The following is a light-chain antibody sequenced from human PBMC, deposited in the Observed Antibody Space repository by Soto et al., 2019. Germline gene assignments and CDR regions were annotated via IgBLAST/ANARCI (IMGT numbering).Light chain of an antibody. CDR3: QQYDNLLLT. CDR2: DAS. CDR1: QDISNY. Sequence: DIHMTQSPSSLSASVGDRVPITCQASQDISNYLNWYQQKPGKAPKLLIYDASNLETGVPSRFSGSGSGTDFTFTISSLQPEDIATYYCQQYDNLLLTFGGGTKVDTK. J-gene: IGKJ4*01. V-gene: IGKV1-33*01.